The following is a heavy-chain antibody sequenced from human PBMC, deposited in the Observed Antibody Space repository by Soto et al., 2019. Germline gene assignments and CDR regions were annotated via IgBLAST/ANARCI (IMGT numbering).Heavy chain of an antibody. CDR1: GGSFSGYY. D-gene: IGHD6-19*01. CDR2: INHSGST. V-gene: IGHV4-34*01. Sequence: PSETLSLTCAVYGGSFSGYYWSWIRQPPGKGLEWIGEINHSGSTNYNPSLKSRVTISVDTSKNQFSLKLSPVTAADTAVYYCARVPSSSGWYGIDYWGQGTLVTVSS. CDR3: ARVPSSSGWYGIDY. J-gene: IGHJ4*02.